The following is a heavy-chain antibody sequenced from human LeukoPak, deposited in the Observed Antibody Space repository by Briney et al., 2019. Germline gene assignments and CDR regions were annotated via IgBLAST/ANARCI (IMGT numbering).Heavy chain of an antibody. CDR1: GFTFGSYG. D-gene: IGHD5-18*01. Sequence: GGSLRLSCAASGFTFGSYGMHWVRQAPGKGLEWGAVISYDGSNKYYADSVKGRFTISRDNSKNTLYLQMNSLRAEDTAVYYCAKAVTAMAVDYWGQGTLVTVSS. V-gene: IGHV3-30*18. CDR2: ISYDGSNK. J-gene: IGHJ4*02. CDR3: AKAVTAMAVDY.